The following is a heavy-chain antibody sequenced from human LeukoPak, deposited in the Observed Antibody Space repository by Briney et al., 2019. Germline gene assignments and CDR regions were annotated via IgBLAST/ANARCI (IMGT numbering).Heavy chain of an antibody. D-gene: IGHD5-18*01. CDR3: ARAADTAMAHFDY. V-gene: IGHV1-2*02. CDR1: GYTFTGYY. Sequence: ASVKVSCKASGYTFTGYYMHWVRQAPGQGLEWMGWINPNSGGTNYAQKFQGRFTMTRDTSISTAYMELSRLRSDDTAVYYCARAADTAMAHFDYWGQGTLVTVSS. J-gene: IGHJ4*02. CDR2: INPNSGGT.